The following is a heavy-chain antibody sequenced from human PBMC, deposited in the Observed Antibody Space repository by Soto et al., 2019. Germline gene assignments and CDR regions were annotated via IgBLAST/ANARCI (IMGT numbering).Heavy chain of an antibody. V-gene: IGHV3-30-3*01. Sequence: QVQLVESGGGVVQPGRSLRLSCAASGFTFSSYAMHWVRQAPGKGLEWVAVISYDGSNKYYADSVKGRFTISRDNSKNTLYLQMNSLRAEGTAVYYCAREGGSYAAPFDYWGQGTLVTVSS. CDR3: AREGGSYAAPFDY. CDR1: GFTFSSYA. CDR2: ISYDGSNK. D-gene: IGHD1-26*01. J-gene: IGHJ4*02.